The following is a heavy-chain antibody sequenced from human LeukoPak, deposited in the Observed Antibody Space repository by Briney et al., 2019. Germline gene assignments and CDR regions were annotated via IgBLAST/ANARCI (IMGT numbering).Heavy chain of an antibody. CDR2: ISYDGSNK. Sequence: PGGSLRPSCAASGFTFSSYAMHWVRQAPGKGLEWVAVISYDGSNKYYADSVKGRFTTSGDNSKNTLYLQMNSLRAEDTAVYYCAIIAVAGTAYWGQGTLVTVSS. J-gene: IGHJ4*02. D-gene: IGHD6-19*01. CDR3: AIIAVAGTAY. CDR1: GFTFSSYA. V-gene: IGHV3-30-3*01.